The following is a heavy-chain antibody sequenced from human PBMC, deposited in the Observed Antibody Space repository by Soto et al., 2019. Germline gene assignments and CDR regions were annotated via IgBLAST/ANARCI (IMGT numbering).Heavy chain of an antibody. CDR2: INHSGNT. J-gene: IGHJ5*02. CDR1: GGSIGTSAYY. V-gene: IGHV4-39*01. CDR3: SRRAPEGFGP. Sequence: TVYLTGAVSGGSIGTSAYYWGWIRQAPGKGLEWIGSINHSGNTYLSPSLKDRVTMSVDTSKNSFSLKLRSATAADTGLYYCSRRAPEGFGPWGQGTVFTVS.